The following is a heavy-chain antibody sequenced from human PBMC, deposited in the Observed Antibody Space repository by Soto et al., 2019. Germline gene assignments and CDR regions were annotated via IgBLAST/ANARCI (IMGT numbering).Heavy chain of an antibody. CDR1: GVSSSSYY. CDR2: RYYTGST. D-gene: IGHD3-3*01. Sequence: QVQLQESGPGLVKPSETLSLTCTVSGVSSSSYYWSWIRQPPGEGLEWIGYRYYTGSTKNDPSLMSRVTLSVDTSKNQFSLKFNSVTAADTAVYYCAGGSTFLSGYDGCYFDLWGRGTLVTVSS. CDR3: AGGSTFLSGYDGCYFDL. V-gene: IGHV4-59*12. J-gene: IGHJ2*01.